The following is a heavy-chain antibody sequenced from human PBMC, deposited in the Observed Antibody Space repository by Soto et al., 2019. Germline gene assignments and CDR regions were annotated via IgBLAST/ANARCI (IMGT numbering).Heavy chain of an antibody. D-gene: IGHD3-3*01. CDR1: GVSISSSIYY. V-gene: IGHV4-39*01. Sequence: SETLSLTCTVSGVSISSSIYYWGWIRQPPGKGLEWIGSIYYSGSTYYNPSLKSRVTISVDTSKNQFSLKLSSVTAADTAVYYCARNPPVLGSGYHNWFDPWGQGTLVTVSS. CDR3: ARNPPVLGSGYHNWFDP. J-gene: IGHJ5*02. CDR2: IYYSGST.